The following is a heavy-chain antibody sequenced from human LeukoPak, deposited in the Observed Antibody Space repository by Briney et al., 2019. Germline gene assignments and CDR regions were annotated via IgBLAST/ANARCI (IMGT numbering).Heavy chain of an antibody. CDR2: INTSGST. D-gene: IGHD5-12*01. V-gene: IGHV4-4*07. CDR1: RVSISTYF. Sequence: SETLSLTCTVSRVSISTYFWSWIRQPAGKGLEWIGRINTSGSTKYNPSLKSRVTMSIDKTKNQLSLKVTSVTAADTAVYFCARGRRRGLVASITDYLDVWGKGTTVTVSS. CDR3: ARGRRRGLVASITDYLDV. J-gene: IGHJ6*03.